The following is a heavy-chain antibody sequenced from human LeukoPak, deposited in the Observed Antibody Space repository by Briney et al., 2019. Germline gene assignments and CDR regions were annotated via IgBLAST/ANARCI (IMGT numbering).Heavy chain of an antibody. D-gene: IGHD4/OR15-4a*01. Sequence: GGSLRLSCSASGFTFSTSAMHWVRQAPGKGPQFVSAITTNGCSTYYADSVKGRFTVSRDNSKSTLDLQMSSLRAEDTAVYYCVRDLTWGQGTLVTVSS. CDR3: VRDLT. J-gene: IGHJ4*02. CDR2: ITTNGCST. V-gene: IGHV3-64D*06. CDR1: GFTFSTSA.